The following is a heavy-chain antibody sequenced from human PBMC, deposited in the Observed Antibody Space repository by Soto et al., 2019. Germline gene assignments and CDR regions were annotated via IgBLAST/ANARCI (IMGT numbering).Heavy chain of an antibody. CDR2: ISYDGSNK. V-gene: IGHV3-30*18. CDR3: AKVGRNWNPDY. CDR1: GYSFSTYG. Sequence: QVQLVESGGGVVQPGRSLRLSCTASGYSFSTYGMHWVRQAPGKGLEWVIFISYDGSNKFYLDSVKGRFSISRDNSRNTLYLQMNSLRPEDTATYYCAKVGRNWNPDYWGLGTLVTVSS. D-gene: IGHD1-20*01. J-gene: IGHJ4*02.